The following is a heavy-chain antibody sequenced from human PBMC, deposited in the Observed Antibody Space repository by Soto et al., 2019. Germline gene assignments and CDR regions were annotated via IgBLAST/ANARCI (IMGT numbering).Heavy chain of an antibody. D-gene: IGHD2-8*01. V-gene: IGHV3-23*01. CDR1: GFTFSSHA. J-gene: IGHJ4*02. CDR2: VDGSGGDT. Sequence: GGSLRLSCAASGFTFSSHAMGWLRQTPGTGPEWVAFVDGSGGDTSYADSVKGRFTISRDNSDNSLYLHMNSLRAEDTGRYFCAKEIFAAAYAATSAFDLWGQGPLVTVSA. CDR3: AKEIFAAAYAATSAFDL.